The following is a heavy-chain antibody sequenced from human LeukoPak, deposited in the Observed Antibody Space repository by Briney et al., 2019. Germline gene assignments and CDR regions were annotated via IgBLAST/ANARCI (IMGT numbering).Heavy chain of an antibody. J-gene: IGHJ3*02. Sequence: SETLSLTCTVSGGSISSYYWSWIRQPPGKGLEWIGYIYYGGSTNYNPSLKSRVTISVDTSKNQFSLKLSSVTAADTAVYYCARPSYDILTGYPSGAFDIWGQGTMVTVSS. V-gene: IGHV4-59*08. CDR1: GGSISSYY. CDR2: IYYGGST. D-gene: IGHD3-9*01. CDR3: ARPSYDILTGYPSGAFDI.